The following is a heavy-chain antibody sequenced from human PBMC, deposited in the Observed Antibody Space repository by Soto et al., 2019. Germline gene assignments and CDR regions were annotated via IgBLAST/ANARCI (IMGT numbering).Heavy chain of an antibody. J-gene: IGHJ6*02. Sequence: QVQLVESGGGVVQPGRSLRLSCVASGFTFSTYGIHWIRQAPGRGLEWVAVISYDGVNKYYADSVKGRLTISRDNSKNTVYLHMNSLRGEETAVYYCAKGQHCTLTSCYFCLFGMDIWGQGTTVAVSS. CDR3: AKGQHCTLTSCYFCLFGMDI. D-gene: IGHD2-2*01. CDR2: ISYDGVNK. CDR1: GFTFSTYG. V-gene: IGHV3-30*18.